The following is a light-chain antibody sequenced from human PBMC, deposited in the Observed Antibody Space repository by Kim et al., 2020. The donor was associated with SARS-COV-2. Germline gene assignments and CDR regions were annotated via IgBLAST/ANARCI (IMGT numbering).Light chain of an antibody. J-gene: IGKJ1*01. V-gene: IGKV1-5*03. CDR2: KAS. CDR3: LQYLSYWGT. CDR1: QTINNW. Sequence: DIQMTQSPSSLSASVGDRVIITCRASQTINNWLAWYQQKPGKAPKLLIYKASSLESGVPSRFSGSGSGTEFTLTITSLQPDDFATYYCLQYLSYWGTFGPGTKVDIK.